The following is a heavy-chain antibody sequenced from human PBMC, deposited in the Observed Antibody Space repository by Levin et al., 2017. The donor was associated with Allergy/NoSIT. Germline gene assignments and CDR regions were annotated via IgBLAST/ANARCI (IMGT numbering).Heavy chain of an antibody. V-gene: IGHV5-51*01. Sequence: GGSLRLSCKGSGYSFTNYWIGWVRQMPGKGLEWMGIIYPGDSDTRYSPSFQGQVTISADRSSSTAYLQGSSLKASDTAMYYCASTYCRDTTCYAFDYWGQGTLVTVSS. CDR2: IYPGDSDT. D-gene: IGHD2-2*01. CDR3: ASTYCRDTTCYAFDY. CDR1: GYSFTNYW. J-gene: IGHJ4*02.